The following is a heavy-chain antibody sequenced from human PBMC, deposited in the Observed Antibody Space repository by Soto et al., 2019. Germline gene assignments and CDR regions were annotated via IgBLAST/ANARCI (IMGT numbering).Heavy chain of an antibody. V-gene: IGHV3-74*01. J-gene: IGHJ5*01. CDR1: GFTFNDYW. Sequence: EVQLVESGGGLVQPGGSLRLSCVASGFTFNDYWMHWVRQAPGKGLVWVARINGDGSTTTYADSVQGRFTISRANARNTLYLHLSSLRPEDTALYYCARGYSSGPDSWGHGTLVTVSS. CDR2: INGDGSTT. D-gene: IGHD6-19*01. CDR3: ARGYSSGPDS.